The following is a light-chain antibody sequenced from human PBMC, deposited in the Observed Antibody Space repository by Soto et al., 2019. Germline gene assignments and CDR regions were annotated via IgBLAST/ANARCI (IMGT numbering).Light chain of an antibody. Sequence: DVQMTQSPSSLSASVGDRVTITCRASQSMSNYLNWYQQKPGKAPKLLIYAASSLQSGVPSRFSGSGAGTDFTLTISSLQPEDSATYYCQQSYSAPRLTFGGGTKVEIK. CDR2: AAS. J-gene: IGKJ4*01. V-gene: IGKV1-39*01. CDR3: QQSYSAPRLT. CDR1: QSMSNY.